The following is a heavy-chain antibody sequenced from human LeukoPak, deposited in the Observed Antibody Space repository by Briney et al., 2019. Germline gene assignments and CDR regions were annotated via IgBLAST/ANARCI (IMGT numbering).Heavy chain of an antibody. CDR1: GFTFNNYW. Sequence: PGGSLRLPCAASGFTFNNYWMTWVRQAPGKGLEWVAVIWYDGSNKYYADSVKGRFTISRDNSKNTLYLQMNSLRAEDTAVYYCAKDFEQLAEGAFDIWGQRTMVTVSS. CDR2: IWYDGSNK. V-gene: IGHV3-30*02. D-gene: IGHD6-6*01. J-gene: IGHJ3*02. CDR3: AKDFEQLAEGAFDI.